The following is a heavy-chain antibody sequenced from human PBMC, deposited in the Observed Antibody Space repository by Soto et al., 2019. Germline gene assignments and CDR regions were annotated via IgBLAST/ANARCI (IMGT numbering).Heavy chain of an antibody. D-gene: IGHD2-15*01. CDR3: AREWPRDIAWFDP. CDR1: GGTFSIYT. Sequence: QVQLVQSGAEVKKPGSSVKVSCKASGGTFSIYTISWVRQAPGQGLEWMGGSANSAQKFQGRLTVTTDESTSTVYLELSSLTSEDTAVYYCAREWPRDIAWFDPWGQGTLVSVSS. CDR2: GSA. V-gene: IGHV1-69*16. J-gene: IGHJ5*02.